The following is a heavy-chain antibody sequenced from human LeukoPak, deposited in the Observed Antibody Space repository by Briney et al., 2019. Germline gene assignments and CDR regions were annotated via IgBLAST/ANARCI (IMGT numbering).Heavy chain of an antibody. CDR2: INSNGGTT. Sequence: QPGGSLRLSCAASGFTFSSFPMHWVRQAPGKGLEYVSAINSNGGTTYYANSVKGRFTISRDNSKNTLYLQMGSLRAEDMAVYYCARVGYSGKNYDFDHWGQGTLVTVSS. CDR3: ARVGYSGKNYDFDH. D-gene: IGHD5-12*01. CDR1: GFTFSSFP. J-gene: IGHJ4*02. V-gene: IGHV3-64*01.